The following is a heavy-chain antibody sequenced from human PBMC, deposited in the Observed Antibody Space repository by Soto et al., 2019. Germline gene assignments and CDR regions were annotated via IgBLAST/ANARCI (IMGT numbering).Heavy chain of an antibody. D-gene: IGHD5-12*01. Sequence: GGSLRLSCAASGFTFSSYGMHWVRQAPGKGLEWVAVISYDGSNKYYADSVKGRFTISRDNSKNTLYLQMNSLRAEDTAVYYCAKDHGPIVATITGAFDIWGQGTMVTVSS. CDR3: AKDHGPIVATITGAFDI. V-gene: IGHV3-30*18. J-gene: IGHJ3*02. CDR1: GFTFSSYG. CDR2: ISYDGSNK.